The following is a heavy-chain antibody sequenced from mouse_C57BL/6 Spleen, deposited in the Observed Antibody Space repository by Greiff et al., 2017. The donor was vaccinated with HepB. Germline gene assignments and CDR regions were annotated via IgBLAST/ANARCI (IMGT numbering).Heavy chain of an antibody. D-gene: IGHD2-3*01. CDR3: ARWGGYYYFDY. CDR2: IYPGGGYT. J-gene: IGHJ2*01. Sequence: VQLQQSGAELVRPGTSVKMSCKASGYTFTNYWIGSAKQRPGHGLEWIGDIYPGGGYTNYNEKFKGKATLTADKSSSTAYMQFSSLTSEDSAIYYCARWGGYYYFDYWGQGTTLTVSS. CDR1: GYTFTNYW. V-gene: IGHV1-63*01.